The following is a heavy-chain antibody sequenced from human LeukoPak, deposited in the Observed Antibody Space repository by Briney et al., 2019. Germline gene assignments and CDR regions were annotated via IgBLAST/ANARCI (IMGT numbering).Heavy chain of an antibody. D-gene: IGHD2-15*01. Sequence: PSETLPLTCTVSGGSISSYYWSWIRQPAGKGLEWIGRIYTSGSTNYNPSLKSRVTVSVDTSKNQFSLKLSSVTAADTAVYYCARDRPAGRDCSGGSCYNRGWFDPWGPGTLVTVSS. CDR3: ARDRPAGRDCSGGSCYNRGWFDP. J-gene: IGHJ5*02. CDR1: GGSISSYY. V-gene: IGHV4-4*07. CDR2: IYTSGST.